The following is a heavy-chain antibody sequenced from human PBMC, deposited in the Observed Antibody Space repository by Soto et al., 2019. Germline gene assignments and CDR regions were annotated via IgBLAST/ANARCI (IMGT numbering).Heavy chain of an antibody. J-gene: IGHJ5*02. D-gene: IGHD2-2*01. CDR2: IIPIFGTA. CDR3: FRYCSSTSCSRFDP. V-gene: IGHV1-69*13. CDR1: GGTFSSYA. Sequence: SVKVPCKASGGTFSSYAISWVQQAPGQGLEWMGGIIPIFGTANYAQKFQGRVTITADESTSTAYMELSSLRSEDTAVYYCFRYCSSTSCSRFDPWGQGTLVTVSS.